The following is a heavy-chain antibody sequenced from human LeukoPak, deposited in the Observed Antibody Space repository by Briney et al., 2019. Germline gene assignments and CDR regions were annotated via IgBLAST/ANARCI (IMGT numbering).Heavy chain of an antibody. CDR2: ISASGAST. Sequence: PGGSLRLSCAASGFTLNNYAMSWVRQAPGKGLEWVSSISASGASTYYADSVKGRFTISRDSSKNTLYLQMNSLRAEDTAVYYCARTIDYWGQGTLVTVSS. V-gene: IGHV3-23*01. D-gene: IGHD3/OR15-3a*01. CDR1: GFTLNNYA. J-gene: IGHJ4*02. CDR3: ARTIDY.